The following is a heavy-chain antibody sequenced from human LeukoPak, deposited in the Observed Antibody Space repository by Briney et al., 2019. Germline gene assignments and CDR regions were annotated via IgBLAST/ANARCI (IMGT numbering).Heavy chain of an antibody. J-gene: IGHJ4*02. V-gene: IGHV1-8*03. CDR3: ARGRGSRSFDY. CDR1: GGTFSSYA. D-gene: IGHD1-26*01. Sequence: ASVKVSCKASGGTFSSYAISWVRQATGQGLEWMGWMNPNSGNTGYAQKFQGRVTITRNTSISTAYMELSSLRSEDTAVYYCARGRGSRSFDYWGQGTLVTVSS. CDR2: MNPNSGNT.